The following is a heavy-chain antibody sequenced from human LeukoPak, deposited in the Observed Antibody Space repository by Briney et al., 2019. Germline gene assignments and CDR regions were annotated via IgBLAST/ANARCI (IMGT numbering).Heavy chain of an antibody. J-gene: IGHJ4*02. D-gene: IGHD6-19*01. CDR2: ISYDGSNK. Sequence: GGSLRLSCAASGFTFSSYAMHWVRQAPGKGLEWVAVISYDGSNKYYADSVKGRFTISGDNSKNTLYLQMNSLRAEDTAVYYCARDNRGSIAVAGTFDYWGQGTLVTVPS. CDR1: GFTFSSYA. V-gene: IGHV3-30-3*01. CDR3: ARDNRGSIAVAGTFDY.